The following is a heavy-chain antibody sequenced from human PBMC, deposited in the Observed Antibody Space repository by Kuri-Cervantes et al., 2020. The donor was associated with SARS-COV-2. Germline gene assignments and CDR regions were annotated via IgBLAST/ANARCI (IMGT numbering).Heavy chain of an antibody. CDR2: INHSGST. CDR1: VGSFSGYY. CDR3: ARGRDIVLMVYAIRGWFDP. J-gene: IGHJ5*02. D-gene: IGHD2-8*01. V-gene: IGHV4-34*01. Sequence: GSLRLSCAVYVGSFSGYYWTWIRQPPGKGLEWIGEINHSGSTNYNPSLKSRVTISVGTSKNQFSLKLSSVTAADTAVYYCARGRDIVLMVYAIRGWFDPWGQGTLVTVSS.